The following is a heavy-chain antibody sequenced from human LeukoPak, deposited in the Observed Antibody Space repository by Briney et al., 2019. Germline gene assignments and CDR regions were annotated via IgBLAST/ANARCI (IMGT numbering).Heavy chain of an antibody. Sequence: PGGSLRLSCAVSGFTVSSIYMTWVRQAPGKGLEWVSSIYSDGNTCYADSVKGRFTLSRDSSRNTLHLQMNDLRVEDTAVYYCAGDTHSSSWYDNWGQGTLVTVSS. CDR3: AGDTHSSSWYDN. D-gene: IGHD6-19*01. V-gene: IGHV3-53*01. CDR1: GFTVSSIY. CDR2: IYSDGNT. J-gene: IGHJ5*02.